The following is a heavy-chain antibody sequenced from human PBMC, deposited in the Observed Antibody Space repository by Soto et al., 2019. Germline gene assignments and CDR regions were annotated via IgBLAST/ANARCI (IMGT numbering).Heavy chain of an antibody. CDR1: GGSIGGAGYS. J-gene: IGHJ5*02. D-gene: IGHD3-9*01. CDR3: ARAQFYPGYGNYHNLMFDP. Sequence: SETLSLTCAVSGGSIGGAGYSWSWIRQPPGGGLDWIGYIYESGTILYNPSLKTRLTISLNWSDKQFSLTLNSVTAADTAVYYCARAQFYPGYGNYHNLMFDPWGQGTQVTVSS. CDR2: IYESGTI. V-gene: IGHV4-30-2*01.